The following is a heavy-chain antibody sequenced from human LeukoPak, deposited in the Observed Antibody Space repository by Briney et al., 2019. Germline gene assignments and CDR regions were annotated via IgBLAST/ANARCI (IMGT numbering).Heavy chain of an antibody. CDR3: AGVIYGYSGSHYYYGMDV. J-gene: IGHJ6*02. Sequence: SETLSLTCTVSGGSISSSIYYWGWIRQPPGKGLEWIGSIYDSGSTYYNPSLKSRVTISVDTSETQFSLKLSSVTAADTAVYYCAGVIYGYSGSHYYYGMDVWGQGTTVTVSS. D-gene: IGHD5-12*01. CDR1: GGSISSSIYY. V-gene: IGHV4-39*07. CDR2: IYDSGST.